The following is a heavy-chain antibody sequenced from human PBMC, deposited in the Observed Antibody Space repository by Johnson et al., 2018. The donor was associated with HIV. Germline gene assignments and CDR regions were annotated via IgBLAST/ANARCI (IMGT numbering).Heavy chain of an antibody. Sequence: QVQLMESGGGVVQPGRSLRLSCAASGFTFSSYAMHWVRQAPGKGLEWVAVISYDGSNKYYADSVKGRFTISRDNSKNTLYLQMNSLRAEDTAVYYCARDNGRAAAGDLDIWGQGTMVTVSS. CDR2: ISYDGSNK. CDR3: ARDNGRAAAGDLDI. V-gene: IGHV3-30*04. D-gene: IGHD6-13*01. CDR1: GFTFSSYA. J-gene: IGHJ3*02.